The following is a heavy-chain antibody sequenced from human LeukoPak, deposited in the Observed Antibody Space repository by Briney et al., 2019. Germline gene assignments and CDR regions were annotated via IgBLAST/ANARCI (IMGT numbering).Heavy chain of an antibody. CDR2: IYHSGST. CDR1: GGSISSSNW. Sequence: PSETLSLTCAVSGGSISSSNWWSWVRQPPGKGLEWIGEIYHSGSTNYNPSLKSRVTISVDTSKNQFSLKLSSVTAADTAVYYCASRGYYDSSGYMDLFDYWGQGTLVTVSS. V-gene: IGHV4-4*02. J-gene: IGHJ4*02. CDR3: ASRGYYDSSGYMDLFDY. D-gene: IGHD3-22*01.